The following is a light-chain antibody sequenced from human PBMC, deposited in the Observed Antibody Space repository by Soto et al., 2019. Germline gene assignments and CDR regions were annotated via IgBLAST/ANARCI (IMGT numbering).Light chain of an antibody. V-gene: IGKV3-15*01. J-gene: IGKJ4*01. CDR2: DAF. CDR1: QSVNSN. Sequence: EIVMTQSPATMSVSPGDGATISFRASQSVNSNLAWYQQKPGQSPRILIYDAFTRANGIPARFSGCGSGTEFHLTISSLQSEEFSLYYCQQYSKWSTLTFVGGTKVEI. CDR3: QQYSKWSTLT.